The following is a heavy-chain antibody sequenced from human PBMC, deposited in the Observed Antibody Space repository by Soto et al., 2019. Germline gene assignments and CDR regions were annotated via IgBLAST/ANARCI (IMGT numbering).Heavy chain of an antibody. CDR3: ARPPGSGWGSCFDY. D-gene: IGHD6-19*01. CDR2: INTYNGNT. V-gene: IGHV1-18*01. J-gene: IGHJ4*02. CDR1: GYTFTRYG. Sequence: ASVKVSCKASGYTFTRYGIGWARQAPGQGLEWMGWINTYNGNTNYAQNVQGRVTLTTDTSTSTAYMELSSLTSDDTAVYYCARPPGSGWGSCFDYWGQGTVVTVSS.